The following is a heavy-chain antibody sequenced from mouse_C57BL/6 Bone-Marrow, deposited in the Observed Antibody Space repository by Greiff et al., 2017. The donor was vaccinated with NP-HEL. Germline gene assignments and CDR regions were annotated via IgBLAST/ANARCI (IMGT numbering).Heavy chain of an antibody. CDR1: GYAFSSSW. CDR2: IYPGDGDT. V-gene: IGHV1-82*01. J-gene: IGHJ2*01. CDR3: ARIYYGNYGNYFDY. D-gene: IGHD2-1*01. Sequence: VQLQQSGPELVKPGASVKISCKASGYAFSSSWMNWVKQRPGKGLEWIGRIYPGDGDTNYNGKFKGKATLTADKSSSTAYMQLSSLTSEDSAVYFCARIYYGNYGNYFDYWGQGTTLTVSS.